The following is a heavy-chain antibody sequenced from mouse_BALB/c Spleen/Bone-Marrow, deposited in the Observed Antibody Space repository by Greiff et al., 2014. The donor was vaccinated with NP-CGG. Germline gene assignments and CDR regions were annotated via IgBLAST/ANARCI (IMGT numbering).Heavy chain of an antibody. CDR1: GYTFTSYV. Sequence: LQESGPELVKPGASVKMSCKASGYTFTSYVIHWVKQKPGQGLEWIGYINPYNDATKFNERFKGKATLTSDKSSSTAYMVLSSLTSEDSAVYYCAREGVDYFDYWGQGTPLTVSS. CDR2: INPYNDAT. V-gene: IGHV1-14*01. CDR3: AREGVDYFDY. J-gene: IGHJ2*01.